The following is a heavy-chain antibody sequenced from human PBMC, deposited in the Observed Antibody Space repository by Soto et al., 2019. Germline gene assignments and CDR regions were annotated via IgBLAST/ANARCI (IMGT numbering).Heavy chain of an antibody. CDR1: GFTFSSNW. Sequence: EVQLVESGGGLVQPGGSLRLSCAASGFTFSSNWMSWVRQAPGKGLEWVANIKEDGTQEYYVDSVKGRFTISRDNAKNSLYLQMNSLRVDDSAVYYCARWGYSNSYYYVDYWGQGTLVTVSS. J-gene: IGHJ4*02. V-gene: IGHV3-7*01. CDR2: IKEDGTQE. D-gene: IGHD2-2*01. CDR3: ARWGYSNSYYYVDY.